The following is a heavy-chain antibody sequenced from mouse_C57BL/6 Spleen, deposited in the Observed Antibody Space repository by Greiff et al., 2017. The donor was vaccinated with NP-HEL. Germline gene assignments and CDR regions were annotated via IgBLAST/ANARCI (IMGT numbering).Heavy chain of an antibody. J-gene: IGHJ2*01. CDR1: GFTFSSYA. CDR3: ARDRDSSGPSYFDY. CDR2: ISDGGSYT. Sequence: DVKLVESGGGLVKPGGSLKLSCAASGFTFSSYAMSWVRQTPEKRLEWVATISDGGSYTYYPDNVKGRFTISRDNAKNNLYLQMSHLKSEDTAMYYCARDRDSSGPSYFDYWGQGTTLTVSS. D-gene: IGHD3-2*02. V-gene: IGHV5-4*01.